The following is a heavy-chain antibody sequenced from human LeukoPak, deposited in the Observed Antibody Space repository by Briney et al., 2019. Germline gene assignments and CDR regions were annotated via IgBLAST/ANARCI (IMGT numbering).Heavy chain of an antibody. CDR1: GFTFDDYA. J-gene: IGHJ4*02. V-gene: IGHV3-9*01. CDR2: ISWNSGSI. Sequence: PGGSLRLSCAASGFTFDDYAMHWVRQAPGKGLEWVSGISWNSGSIGYADSVKGRFTISRDNAKNSLYLQMNSLRAEDTAVYYCARRDKTAAGFYFDSWGQGTLVTVSS. CDR3: ARRDKTAAGFYFDS. D-gene: IGHD6-13*01.